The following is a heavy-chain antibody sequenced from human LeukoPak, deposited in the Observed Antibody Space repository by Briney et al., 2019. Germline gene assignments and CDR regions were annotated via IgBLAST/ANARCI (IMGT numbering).Heavy chain of an antibody. V-gene: IGHV1-69*13. CDR3: ARDRSYYDILTGPPAAFDI. CDR1: GGTFSSYA. CDR2: IIPIFGTA. D-gene: IGHD3-9*01. Sequence: ASVKVSCKASGGTFSSYAISWVRQAPGQGLEWMGGIIPIFGTANYAQKFQGRVTITADESTSTAYMELSSLRSEDTAVYYCARDRSYYDILTGPPAAFDIWGQGTMVTVSS. J-gene: IGHJ3*02.